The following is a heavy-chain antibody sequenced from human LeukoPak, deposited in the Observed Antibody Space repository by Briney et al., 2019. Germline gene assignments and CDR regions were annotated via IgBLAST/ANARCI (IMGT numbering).Heavy chain of an antibody. V-gene: IGHV3-30*02. CDR2: IRYDGSNK. Sequence: TGGSLRLSCRASGFMFNNFAMTWVRQAPGKRLEWVAFIRYDGSNKYYADSVKGRFTISRDNSKNTLYLQMNSLRAEDTAVYYCANAGMEMATIKGAFDIRGQGTMVTVSS. CDR1: GFMFNNFA. CDR3: ANAGMEMATIKGAFDI. J-gene: IGHJ3*02. D-gene: IGHD5-24*01.